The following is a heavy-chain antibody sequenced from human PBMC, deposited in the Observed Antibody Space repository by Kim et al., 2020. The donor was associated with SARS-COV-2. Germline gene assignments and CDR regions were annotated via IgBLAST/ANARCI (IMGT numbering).Heavy chain of an antibody. Sequence: VTGRFTISRDNVKNSLYLQLNSLKTEDTAVYYCAKALRKTGSYYSLFDSWGQGTLVTVSS. J-gene: IGHJ4*02. V-gene: IGHV3-9*01. D-gene: IGHD2-15*01. CDR3: AKALRKTGSYYSLFDS.